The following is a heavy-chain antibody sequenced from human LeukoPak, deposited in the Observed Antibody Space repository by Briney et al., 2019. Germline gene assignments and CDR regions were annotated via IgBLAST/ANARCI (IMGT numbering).Heavy chain of an antibody. V-gene: IGHV3-21*01. CDR2: ISSSSSYI. D-gene: IGHD4-23*01. CDR1: RFTFSSYS. Sequence: PGGSLRLSCAASRFTFSSYSMNWVRQAPGKGLEWVSSISSSSSYIYYADSVKGRFTISRDNAKNSVDLQMNSLRAEDTAVYFCASLSVVQFYFDFRGQGTLVTVSS. CDR3: ASLSVVQFYFDF. J-gene: IGHJ4*02.